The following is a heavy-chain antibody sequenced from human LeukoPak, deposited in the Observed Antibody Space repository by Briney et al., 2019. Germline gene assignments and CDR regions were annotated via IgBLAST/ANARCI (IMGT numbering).Heavy chain of an antibody. J-gene: IGHJ4*02. CDR3: AASTSHYDFWSGPNDY. CDR1: GFTFTSSA. D-gene: IGHD3-3*01. Sequence: SVKLSCKASGFTFTSSAMQWVRQARGQRLEWIGWIVVGSGNTNYAQKFQERVTITRDMSTSTAYMELSSLRSEDTAVYYCAASTSHYDFWSGPNDYWGQGTLVTVSS. CDR2: IVVGSGNT. V-gene: IGHV1-58*02.